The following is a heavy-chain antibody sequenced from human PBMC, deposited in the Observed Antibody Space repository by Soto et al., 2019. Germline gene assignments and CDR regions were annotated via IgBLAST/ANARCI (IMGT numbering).Heavy chain of an antibody. Sequence: ASVKVSCKVSGYTLTELSMHWVRQAPGKGLEWMGGFDPEDGETIYAQKFQGRDTMTEDTSTDTAYMELSSLRSEDTAVYYCAPALIVGASRLFDSWGQGTLVPVSS. V-gene: IGHV1-24*01. D-gene: IGHD1-26*01. CDR2: FDPEDGET. J-gene: IGHJ4*02. CDR1: GYTLTELS. CDR3: APALIVGASRLFDS.